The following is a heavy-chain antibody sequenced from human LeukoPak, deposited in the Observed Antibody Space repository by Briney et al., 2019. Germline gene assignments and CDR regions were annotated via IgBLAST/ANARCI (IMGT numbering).Heavy chain of an antibody. CDR2: IYTSGGS. Sequence: PSETLPLTSTVAGGSISSCYWSWFRQHAGEGLEWIVRIYTSGGSYYNPSLQSRVLITVDTSKNQSSLRLSSVSAADTAVYRCARFIVVVPAAIRRYYFDYWGQGTLVTASS. V-gene: IGHV4-4*07. CDR3: ARFIVVVPAAIRRYYFDY. CDR1: GGSISSCY. J-gene: IGHJ4*02. D-gene: IGHD2-2*02.